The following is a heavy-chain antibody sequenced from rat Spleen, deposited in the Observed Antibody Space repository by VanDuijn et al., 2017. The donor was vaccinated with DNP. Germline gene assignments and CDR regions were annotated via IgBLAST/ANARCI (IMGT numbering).Heavy chain of an antibody. CDR3: TKGLQWYAMDA. Sequence: EVQLVETGGDLVPPGRSLKLSCVASGFTFSTYWMFWIRQAPGKGLEWVASINPDGGNTYCQDSVKGRFTISRDNAENTVYLQMNSLRSEDTGTYYCTKGLQWYAMDAWGQGTSGTVSS. V-gene: IGHV5-58*01. J-gene: IGHJ4*01. CDR1: GFTFSTYW. CDR2: INPDGGNT. D-gene: IGHD1-1*01.